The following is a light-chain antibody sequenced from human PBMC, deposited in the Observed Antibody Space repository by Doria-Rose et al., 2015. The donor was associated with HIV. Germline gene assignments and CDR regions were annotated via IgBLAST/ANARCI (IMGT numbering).Light chain of an antibody. J-gene: IGKJ1*01. CDR3: HQYGTSWT. Sequence: LTQSPGTLSLSPGERATLSCRASQSFSSTYLAWYQQRPGQAPSLLIYDGSTRATGIPDRFSASGSGTDFTRTINRLEPEDFALYYCHQYGTSWTFGQGTKVEI. CDR2: DGS. CDR1: QSFSSTY. V-gene: IGKV3-20*01.